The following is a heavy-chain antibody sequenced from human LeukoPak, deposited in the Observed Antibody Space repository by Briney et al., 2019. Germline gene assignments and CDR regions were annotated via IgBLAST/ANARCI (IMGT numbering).Heavy chain of an antibody. CDR3: ASDSSGYYSGPARPDY. CDR1: GFTFSSYD. J-gene: IGHJ4*02. D-gene: IGHD3-22*01. V-gene: IGHV3-30*02. Sequence: PGGSLRLSCAASGFTFSSYDMHWVRQAPGKGLEWVAFIRYDGSNKYYADSVKGRFTISRDNSKNTLYLQMNSLRAEDTAVYYCASDSSGYYSGPARPDYWGQGTLVTVSS. CDR2: IRYDGSNK.